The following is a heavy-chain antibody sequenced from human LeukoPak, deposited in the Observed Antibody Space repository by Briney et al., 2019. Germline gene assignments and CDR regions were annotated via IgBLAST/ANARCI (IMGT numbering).Heavy chain of an antibody. Sequence: GESLRLSCVVSGFTFSSYDMSWVRQAPGKGLEWVSAISGSGSTYYADSVKGRFTISRDNSKNTLSLQMNSLRDEDTAIYYCAKVSWYNYDRSSSDYWGQGTLVPVST. CDR1: GFTFSSYD. V-gene: IGHV3-23*01. CDR3: AKVSWYNYDRSSSDY. D-gene: IGHD3-22*01. CDR2: ISGSGST. J-gene: IGHJ4*02.